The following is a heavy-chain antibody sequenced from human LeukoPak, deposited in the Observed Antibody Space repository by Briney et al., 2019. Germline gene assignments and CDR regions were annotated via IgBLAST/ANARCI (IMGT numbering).Heavy chain of an antibody. V-gene: IGHV4-59*01. CDR1: GGSISSYY. CDR2: IYYSGST. Sequence: SETLPLTCTVSGGSISSYYWSWIRQPPGKGLEWIGYIYYSGSTNYNPSLKSRVTISVDTYKNQFSLKLSSVTAADTAVYYCARSNGITMVRGGIVCFDPWGQGTLVTVSS. J-gene: IGHJ5*02. CDR3: ARSNGITMVRGGIVCFDP. D-gene: IGHD3-10*01.